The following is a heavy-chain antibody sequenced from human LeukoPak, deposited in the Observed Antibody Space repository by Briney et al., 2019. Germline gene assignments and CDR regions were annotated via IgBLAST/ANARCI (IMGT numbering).Heavy chain of an antibody. CDR2: IYYSGST. J-gene: IGHJ3*02. Sequence: SETLSLTCTVSGGSISSYYWSWIRQPPGKGLEWIGYIYYSGSTNYNPSLKSRVTISVDTSKNQFSLKLSSVTAADTAVYYCARDLRYYYGSGRRIDAFDIWGQGTMVTVSS. D-gene: IGHD3-10*01. V-gene: IGHV4-59*01. CDR1: GGSISSYY. CDR3: ARDLRYYYGSGRRIDAFDI.